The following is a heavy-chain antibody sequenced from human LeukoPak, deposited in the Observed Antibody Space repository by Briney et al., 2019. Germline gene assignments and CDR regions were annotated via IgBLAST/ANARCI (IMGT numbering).Heavy chain of an antibody. J-gene: IGHJ6*03. V-gene: IGHV3-48*03. CDR1: GFSISNYD. CDR2: ISISGPTI. Sequence: GGSLRLSCAASGFSISNYDMNWVRQAPGKGLEWISYISISGPTIYYADSVKGRFTISRDNAKNSLYLQMNSLRAEDMALYYCAKGGGGRLIYYYYMDVWGKGTTVTVSS. D-gene: IGHD3-16*01. CDR3: AKGGGGRLIYYYYMDV.